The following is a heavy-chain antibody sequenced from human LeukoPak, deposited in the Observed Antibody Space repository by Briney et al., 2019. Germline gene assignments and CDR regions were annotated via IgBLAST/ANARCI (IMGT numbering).Heavy chain of an antibody. Sequence: SETLSLTCAVYGGSFSGYSWNWIRQPPVKGLEWIGEINRSGGTNYNPSLKSRVTISVDTSKKQFSLKLSSVTAADTAVYYCARGVDYYGVWGQGTLVTVSS. D-gene: IGHD3-10*01. J-gene: IGHJ4*02. CDR2: INRSGGT. CDR1: GGSFSGYS. V-gene: IGHV4-34*01. CDR3: ARGVDYYGV.